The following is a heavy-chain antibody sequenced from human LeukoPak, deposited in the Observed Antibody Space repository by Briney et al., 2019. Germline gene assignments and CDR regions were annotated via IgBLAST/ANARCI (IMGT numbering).Heavy chain of an antibody. CDR3: ARDGGRKEDY. CDR1: GFTFSSYW. J-gene: IGHJ4*02. V-gene: IGHV3-7*01. CDR2: IKQDGSDK. Sequence: PPGGSLRLSCAASGFTFSSYWMSWVRQAPGKGLEWVANIKQDGSDKYYVDSVKGRFTMSRDNAKNSLFLQMNSLRAEDTAVYYCARDGGRKEDYWGQGTLVTVSS. D-gene: IGHD6-25*01.